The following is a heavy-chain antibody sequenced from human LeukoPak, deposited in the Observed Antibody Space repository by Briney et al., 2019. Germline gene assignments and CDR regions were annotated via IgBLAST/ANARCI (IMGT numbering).Heavy chain of an antibody. Sequence: GGSLRLSCSASGFTFSSYAMHWVRQAPGKGLEWVSAISGSGGSTYYADSVKGRFTISRDNSKNTLYLQIHSLRAEDTAVYYCAKGKGSSSSSIDWWGQGTLVTVSP. CDR3: AKGKGSSSSSIDW. J-gene: IGHJ4*02. V-gene: IGHV3-23*01. D-gene: IGHD2-15*01. CDR2: ISGSGGST. CDR1: GFTFSSYA.